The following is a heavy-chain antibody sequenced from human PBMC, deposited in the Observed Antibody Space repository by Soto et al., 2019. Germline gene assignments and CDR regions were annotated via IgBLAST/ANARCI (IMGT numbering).Heavy chain of an antibody. V-gene: IGHV4-59*01. D-gene: IGHD6-13*01. Sequence: PSETLSLSCTVSGGSISSYYWSWIRQPPGKGLEWIGYIYYSGSTNYNPSLKSRVTISVDTSKNQFSLKLSSVTAADTAVYYCARGSGYSSSWYGYYYYGMDVWGQGTTVTVSS. CDR1: GGSISSYY. CDR3: ARGSGYSSSWYGYYYYGMDV. CDR2: IYYSGST. J-gene: IGHJ6*02.